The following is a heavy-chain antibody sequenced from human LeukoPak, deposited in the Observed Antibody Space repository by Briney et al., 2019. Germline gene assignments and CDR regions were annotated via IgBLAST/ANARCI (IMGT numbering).Heavy chain of an antibody. CDR2: IYYSGST. J-gene: IGHJ5*02. CDR3: ARGYSSGNWFDP. CDR1: GGSISSGDYY. D-gene: IGHD2-15*01. V-gene: IGHV4-30-4*08. Sequence: PSETLSLTCTVSGGSISSGDYYWSWIRQPPGKGLEWIGYIYYSGSTYYNPAPKSRVTISVDTSKNQFSLKLSSVTAADTAVYYCARGYSSGNWFDPWGQGTLVTVSS.